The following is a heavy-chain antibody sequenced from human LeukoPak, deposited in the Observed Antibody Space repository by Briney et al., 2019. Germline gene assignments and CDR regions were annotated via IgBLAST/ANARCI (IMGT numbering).Heavy chain of an antibody. D-gene: IGHD3-22*01. CDR1: GFTFSSYG. CDR3: AKVPAVLYYYDSSGYYDY. Sequence: PGRSLRLSCAASGFTFSSYGMHWVRQAPGKGLEWVAVISYDGSNKYYADSVKGRFTISSDNSKNTLYLQMNSLRAEDTAVYYCAKVPAVLYYYDSSGYYDYWGQGTLVTVSS. V-gene: IGHV3-30*18. J-gene: IGHJ4*02. CDR2: ISYDGSNK.